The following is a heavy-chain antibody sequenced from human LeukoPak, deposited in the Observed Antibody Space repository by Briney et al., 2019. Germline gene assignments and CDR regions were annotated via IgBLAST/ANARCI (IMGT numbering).Heavy chain of an antibody. D-gene: IGHD5-18*01. Sequence: ASVKVSCKASGYTFTSNGISWVRQAPGHGLQWMGWVSTYNGNTNYVPKYQGRVTMTTDTSTSTAYMELRSLRSDDTAVYYCSRNVDTATDQINDYWGQGTLVTVSS. CDR1: GYTFTSNG. J-gene: IGHJ4*02. CDR2: VSTYNGNT. CDR3: SRNVDTATDQINDY. V-gene: IGHV1-18*04.